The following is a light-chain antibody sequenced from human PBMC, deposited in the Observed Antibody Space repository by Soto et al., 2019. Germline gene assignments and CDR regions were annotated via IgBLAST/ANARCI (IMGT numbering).Light chain of an antibody. V-gene: IGLV2-14*01. CDR1: SSDVGGYNY. CDR3: SSYTSSSTLVV. Sequence: ALTQPASVSGSPGQSITISCTGTSSDVGGYNYVSWYQQHPGKAPKLMIYDVSNRPSGVSNRFSGPKSGNTASLTISGLQAEDEADYYCSSYTSSSTLVVFGGGTKLTVL. J-gene: IGLJ2*01. CDR2: DVS.